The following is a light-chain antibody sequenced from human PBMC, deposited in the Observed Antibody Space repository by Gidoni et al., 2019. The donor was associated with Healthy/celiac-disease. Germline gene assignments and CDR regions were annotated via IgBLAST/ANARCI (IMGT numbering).Light chain of an antibody. CDR1: SSAVGSYNL. J-gene: IGLJ2*01. Sequence: QSALTQPASVSGSPGQSITISGTGTSSAVGSYNLVSWYQQHPGKAPKSMIYEGSKRPSGVSNRFSGSKSGNTASLTISGLQAEDEADYYCCSYAGSSTVVFGGGTKLTVL. CDR2: EGS. V-gene: IGLV2-23*01. CDR3: CSYAGSSTVV.